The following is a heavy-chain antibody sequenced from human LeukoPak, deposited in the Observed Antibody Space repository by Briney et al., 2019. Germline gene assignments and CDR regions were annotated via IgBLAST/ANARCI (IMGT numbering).Heavy chain of an antibody. D-gene: IGHD2-2*01. V-gene: IGHV4-4*02. CDR3: ARGAPYCSSTSCYLEPNWFDP. J-gene: IGHJ5*02. CDR2: IYHSGST. Sequence: SGTLSLTCAVSGGSISSSNWWSWVRQPPGKGLEWIGEIYHSGSTNYNPSLKSRVTISVDKSKNQFSLKLSSVTAADTAVYYCARGAPYCSSTSCYLEPNWFDPWGQGALVTVSS. CDR1: GGSISSSNW.